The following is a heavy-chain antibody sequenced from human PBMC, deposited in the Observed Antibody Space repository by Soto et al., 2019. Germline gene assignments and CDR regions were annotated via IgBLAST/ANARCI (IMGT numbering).Heavy chain of an antibody. CDR2: IYYSGTT. J-gene: IGHJ4*02. CDR1: GYSISSSNW. V-gene: IGHV4-28*01. CDR3: ARREIQGPIDY. Sequence: QVQLQESGPGLVKPSDTLSLTCAVSGYSISSSNWWGWIRQPPGKGLEWIGYIYYSGTTYYNPTLKSRVAMSVDTSKNQFSLKLTSVTAVDTAVYYCARREIQGPIDYWGQGTLVTVSS. D-gene: IGHD1-26*01.